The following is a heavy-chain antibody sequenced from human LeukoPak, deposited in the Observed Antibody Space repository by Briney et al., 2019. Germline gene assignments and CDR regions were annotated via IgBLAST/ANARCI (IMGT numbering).Heavy chain of an antibody. Sequence: GGSLRLSCAASGFTFSSYAMSWVRQAPGKGLEWVSAISGSGGSTYYADSVKGRFTISRDNSKNTLYLQMNSLRAEDPAVYYCPKDPSPTPSSYGLDAFDIWGQGTMVTVSS. D-gene: IGHD5-18*01. V-gene: IGHV3-23*01. CDR1: GFTFSSYA. CDR2: ISGSGGST. J-gene: IGHJ3*02. CDR3: PKDPSPTPSSYGLDAFDI.